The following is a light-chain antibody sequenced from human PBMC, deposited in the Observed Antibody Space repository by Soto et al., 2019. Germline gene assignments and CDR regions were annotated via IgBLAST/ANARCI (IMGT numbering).Light chain of an antibody. Sequence: HSVLTQPASVAGSPVQSITISCTGTSSDVGAYNYVSWYQQYPGKAPKVIIFEVRKRPSGVSNRFSGSKSGDTASLTISGLQAEDEADYYCSSYRSSTTFVFGTGTKVTVL. CDR3: SSYRSSTTFV. V-gene: IGLV2-14*01. CDR1: SSDVGAYNY. CDR2: EVR. J-gene: IGLJ1*01.